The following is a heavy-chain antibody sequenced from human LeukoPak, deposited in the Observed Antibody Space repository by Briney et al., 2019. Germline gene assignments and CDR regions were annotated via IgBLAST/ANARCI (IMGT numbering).Heavy chain of an antibody. J-gene: IGHJ4*02. CDR2: ISAYNGHT. D-gene: IGHD3-22*01. CDR3: ATQLGYYDSSGYDFDY. V-gene: IGHV1-18*01. CDR1: GYTFTNYG. Sequence: ASVKVSCKASGYTFTNYGITWLRQAPGQGLERMGWISAYNGHTNYAQKLQGRLTMTTDTSTSTAYMELRSLRSDDTAVYYCATQLGYYDSSGYDFDYWGQGTLVTVSS.